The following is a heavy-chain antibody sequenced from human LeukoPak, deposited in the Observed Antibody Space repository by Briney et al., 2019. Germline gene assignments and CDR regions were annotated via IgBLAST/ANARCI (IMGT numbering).Heavy chain of an antibody. CDR2: IDQSGNT. J-gene: IGHJ4*02. D-gene: IGHD3-10*01. CDR3: ARVPHYYFGYGYFDS. Sequence: PSETLSLTCVVYGGSSSGHYWSWIRHPPGKGLEWIGEIDQSGNTNYNPSLKTRVSISGNKSQTQPSLTLTSLTAADTAVYYCARVPHYYFGYGYFDSWGQGTLVTVSS. CDR1: GGSSSGHY. V-gene: IGHV4-34*01.